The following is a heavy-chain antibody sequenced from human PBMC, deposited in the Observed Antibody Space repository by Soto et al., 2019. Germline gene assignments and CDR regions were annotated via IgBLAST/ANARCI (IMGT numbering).Heavy chain of an antibody. CDR1: GFTFSSYG. Sequence: SLRLSCAASGFTFSSYGMHWVRQAPGKGLEWVAVISYDGSNKYYADSVKGRFTISRDNSKNTLYLQMNSLRAEDTAVYYCANGGGNPNNYYYGMDVWGQGTTVTVSS. CDR2: ISYDGSNK. CDR3: ANGGGNPNNYYYGMDV. V-gene: IGHV3-30*18. D-gene: IGHD2-15*01. J-gene: IGHJ6*02.